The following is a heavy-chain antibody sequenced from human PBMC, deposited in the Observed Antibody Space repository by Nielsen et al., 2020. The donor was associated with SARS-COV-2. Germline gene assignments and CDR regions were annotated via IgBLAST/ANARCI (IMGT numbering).Heavy chain of an antibody. CDR1: GFAFSSYA. CDR3: ARDDTAMATFEN. CDR2: ISSSAGST. Sequence: GESLKISCAASGFAFSSYAMSWVRQAPGKGLEWVSGISSSAGSTYYADSVKGRFTISRDNSKNTLYLQMNSLRAEDTAVYYCARDDTAMATFENWGQGTLVTVSS. J-gene: IGHJ4*02. D-gene: IGHD5-18*01. V-gene: IGHV3-23*01.